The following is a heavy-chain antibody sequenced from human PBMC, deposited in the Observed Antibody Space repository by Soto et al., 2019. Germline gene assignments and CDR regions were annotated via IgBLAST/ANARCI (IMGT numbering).Heavy chain of an antibody. D-gene: IGHD3-16*02. Sequence: QVQLVQSGAEVKKPGASVKVSCKASGYTFTSYAMHWVRQAPGQRLEWMGWINAGNGNTKYSQKFQGRVTITRDTSASTAYMELSSLRSEDTAVYYCARSITFGGVIVDYLDYWGQGTLVTVSS. CDR3: ARSITFGGVIVDYLDY. V-gene: IGHV1-3*01. CDR2: INAGNGNT. J-gene: IGHJ4*02. CDR1: GYTFTSYA.